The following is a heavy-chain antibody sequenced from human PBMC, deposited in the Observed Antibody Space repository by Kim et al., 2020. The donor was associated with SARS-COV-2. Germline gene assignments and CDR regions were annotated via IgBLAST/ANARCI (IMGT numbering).Heavy chain of an antibody. V-gene: IGHV3-30*04. CDR1: GFTFSSYA. CDR3: ARDEGDSSSFLDY. CDR2: ISYDGSNK. Sequence: GGSLRLSCAASGFTFSSYAMHWVRQAPGKGLEWVAVISYDGSNKYYADSVKGRFTISRDNSKNTLYLQMNSLRAEDTAVYYCARDEGDSSSFLDYWGQGTQVTVSS. J-gene: IGHJ4*02. D-gene: IGHD6-13*01.